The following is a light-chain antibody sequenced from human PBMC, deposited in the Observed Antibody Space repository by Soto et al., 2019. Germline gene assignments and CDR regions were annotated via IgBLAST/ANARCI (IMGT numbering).Light chain of an antibody. CDR1: QSISNN. V-gene: IGKV3-15*01. Sequence: EIVMTQSPATLSVSPGERVTLSCRASQSISNNLAWYQQKPGQGPRLLMYGASTRATAIPARFSGSGSGTEFTLTITSLQPEDFAVYYCQQYNYLITFGQGTRLEIK. CDR3: QQYNYLIT. CDR2: GAS. J-gene: IGKJ5*01.